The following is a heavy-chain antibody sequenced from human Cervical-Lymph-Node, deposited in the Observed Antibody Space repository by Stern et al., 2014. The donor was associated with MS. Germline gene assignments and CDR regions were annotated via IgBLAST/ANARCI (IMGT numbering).Heavy chain of an antibody. CDR1: GGSTSSSNYY. J-gene: IGHJ4*02. D-gene: IGHD3-10*01. CDR3: ASLNGSGSYPDY. V-gene: IGHV4-39*01. Sequence: QLQLQESGPGLVKPSETLSLTCTVSGGSTSSSNYYWGWIRQPPGKGLEWIASISHSGSSYSIPSLKSRLTISIATSKTQFSLKLLSVTAADTAVYYCASLNGSGSYPDYWGQGTLVIVSS. CDR2: ISHSGSS.